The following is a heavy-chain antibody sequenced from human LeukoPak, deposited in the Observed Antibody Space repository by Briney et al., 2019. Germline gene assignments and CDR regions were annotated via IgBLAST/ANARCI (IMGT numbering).Heavy chain of an antibody. Sequence: GESLRLSCAPSGFTFSRHGMHWVRQAPGKGLEWVAIISNDGSRKYYAHSVEGRFTISRDNSKNTLYLQMDSLRAEDTAVYYCARDRAWNYFDYWGQGTLVTVPS. D-gene: IGHD3-3*01. J-gene: IGHJ4*02. V-gene: IGHV3-30*03. CDR2: ISNDGSRK. CDR1: GFTFSRHG. CDR3: ARDRAWNYFDY.